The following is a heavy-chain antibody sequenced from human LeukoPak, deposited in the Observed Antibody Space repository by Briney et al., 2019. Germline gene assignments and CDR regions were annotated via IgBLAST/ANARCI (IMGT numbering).Heavy chain of an antibody. CDR2: IYWNDDK. D-gene: IGHD2-8*01. Sequence: ESGPTLLKPTPTLTLTCTFSGFSLSTRGLGVGWIRQLPGKALEWLSIIYWNDDKRYSPSLKSRLTISKDTSKNQVVLTMSNIDPVDTATYYCSHVDANGFAPLRHWGQGTLVTVSS. V-gene: IGHV2-5*01. J-gene: IGHJ4*02. CDR3: SHVDANGFAPLRH. CDR1: GFSLSTRGLG.